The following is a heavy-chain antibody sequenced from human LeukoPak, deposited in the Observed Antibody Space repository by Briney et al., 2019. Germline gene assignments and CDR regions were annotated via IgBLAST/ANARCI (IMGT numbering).Heavy chain of an antibody. CDR3: AGGDYYGSGSARRHWFDP. CDR1: GFTFSSYC. V-gene: IGHV3-7*04. CDR2: IEQHGNEK. D-gene: IGHD3-10*01. J-gene: IGHJ5*02. Sequence: GGSLRLSCSASGFTFSSYCTNWVRQAPGKGLEWVANIEQHGNEKYYMDSVKGRFTISRDNAKNSLYLEMNSLRAEDTAVYYCAGGDYYGSGSARRHWFDPWGQGTLVTVSP.